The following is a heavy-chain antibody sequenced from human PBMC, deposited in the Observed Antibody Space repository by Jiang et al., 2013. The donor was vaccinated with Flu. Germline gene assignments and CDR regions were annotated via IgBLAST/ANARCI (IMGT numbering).Heavy chain of an antibody. V-gene: IGHV1-8*01. Sequence: GYTFTSYDINWVRQATGQGLEWMGWMNPNSGNTGYAQKFQGRVTMTRNTSISTAYTELSSLRSEDTAVYYCASYCTGGVCYGIWGQGTLVTVSS. CDR3: ASYCTGGVCYGI. J-gene: IGHJ4*02. CDR2: MNPNSGNT. CDR1: GYTFTSYD. D-gene: IGHD2-8*02.